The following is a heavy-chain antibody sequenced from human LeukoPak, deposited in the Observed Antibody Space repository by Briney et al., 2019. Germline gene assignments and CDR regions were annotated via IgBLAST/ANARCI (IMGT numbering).Heavy chain of an antibody. Sequence: GGSLRLSCAASGFTFSDYYMSWIRQAPGKGLEWVSYISSSGSTIYYADSVKGRFTISRDNAKNSLYLQMNSLRAEDTAVYYCARDRRKVLWFGERSWNDPFDYWGQGTLVTVSS. CDR1: GFTFSDYY. V-gene: IGHV3-11*01. CDR3: ARDRRKVLWFGERSWNDPFDY. CDR2: ISSSGSTI. J-gene: IGHJ4*02. D-gene: IGHD3-10*01.